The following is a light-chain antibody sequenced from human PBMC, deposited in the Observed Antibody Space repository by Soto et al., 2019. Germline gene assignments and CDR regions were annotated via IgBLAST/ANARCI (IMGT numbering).Light chain of an antibody. CDR1: QPVGSN. CDR2: DAS. Sequence: EIVMTQSPSTLSASPGERATLSCWASQPVGSNLAWYQQKPGQPPRLLIYDASTRATGITVRFRGSGSGTQFTLPISSLQSEDSAVYYCHQYTNWLALTFGGGTKVDIK. V-gene: IGKV3-15*01. J-gene: IGKJ4*01. CDR3: HQYTNWLALT.